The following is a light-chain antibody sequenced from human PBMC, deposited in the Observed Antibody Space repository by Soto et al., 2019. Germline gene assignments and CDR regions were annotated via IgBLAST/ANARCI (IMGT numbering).Light chain of an antibody. Sequence: DIRLPQAPSSLSSSVGDRVTITCRASQSISSYLNWYQQKPGKAPKLLIYAASSLQSGVPSRFSGSGSGTEFTLTISSLQPDDFATYYCQQYNRTFGQGTKVDIK. CDR1: QSISSY. V-gene: IGKV1-39*01. CDR3: QQYNRT. CDR2: AAS. J-gene: IGKJ1*01.